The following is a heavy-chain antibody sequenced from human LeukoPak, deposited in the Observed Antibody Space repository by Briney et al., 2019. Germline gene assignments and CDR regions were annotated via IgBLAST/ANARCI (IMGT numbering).Heavy chain of an antibody. CDR2: ISSSSSTI. V-gene: IGHV3-48*01. CDR3: ARAIAVAGTVEGFCDY. CDR1: GFTFSSYS. J-gene: IGHJ4*02. D-gene: IGHD6-19*01. Sequence: GGSLRLSCAASGFTFSSYSMNWVRQAPGKGLEWVSYISSSSSTIYYADSVKGRFTISRDNAKNSLYLQMNSLRAEDTAVYYCARAIAVAGTVEGFCDYWGQGTLVTVSS.